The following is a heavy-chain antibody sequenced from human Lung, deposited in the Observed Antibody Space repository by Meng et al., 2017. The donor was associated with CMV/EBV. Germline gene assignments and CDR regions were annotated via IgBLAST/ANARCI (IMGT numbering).Heavy chain of an antibody. CDR3: TRNYDILTGPEV. Sequence: GGSLRLXCAASGFTGSSNYMSWVRQAPGKGLEWVSVIYSGGSTYYAYSVKGRFTISRDNSKNTLYHQMNSLRAENTAVYYCTRNYDILTGPEVWGQGTTVTVSS. CDR2: IYSGGST. CDR1: GFTGSSNY. D-gene: IGHD3-9*01. J-gene: IGHJ6*02. V-gene: IGHV3-66*02.